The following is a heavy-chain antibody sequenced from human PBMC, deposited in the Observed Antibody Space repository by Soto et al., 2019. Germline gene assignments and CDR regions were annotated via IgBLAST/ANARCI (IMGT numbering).Heavy chain of an antibody. D-gene: IGHD3-10*01. CDR1: GVSLTSGNW. CDR2: IFHDGTA. J-gene: IGHJ4*02. CDR3: ARLVYDTRLNYMYFDF. V-gene: IGHV4-4*02. Sequence: PSETLSLTCAVSGVSLTSGNWWTWVRQSPQRGLEYIGEIFHDGTANYYPSFERRVAMSVDTSRNQFSLKLTSVTAADTAVYFCARLVYDTRLNYMYFDFWGQGTRVTAPQ.